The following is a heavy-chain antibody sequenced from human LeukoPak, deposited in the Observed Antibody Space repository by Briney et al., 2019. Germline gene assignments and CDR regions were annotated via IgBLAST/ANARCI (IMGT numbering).Heavy chain of an antibody. D-gene: IGHD4-11*01. J-gene: IGHJ6*02. CDR3: ARGSYSNYYYYYYGMDV. CDR2: IKQDGSEK. CDR1: GFTFSSYW. Sequence: GGSLRLSCAASGFTFSSYWMSWVRQAPGKGLEWVANIKQDGSEKYYVDSVKGRFTISRDNAKNSLYLQMNSLRAEDTAVYYCARGSYSNYYYYYYGMDVWGQGTTVTVSS. V-gene: IGHV3-7*01.